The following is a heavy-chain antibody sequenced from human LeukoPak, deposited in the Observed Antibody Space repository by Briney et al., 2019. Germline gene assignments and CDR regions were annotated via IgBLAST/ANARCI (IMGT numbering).Heavy chain of an antibody. J-gene: IGHJ4*02. V-gene: IGHV5-51*01. CDR2: IYPGDSDT. CDR3: ARRGYCSGAGCYSAPFDY. D-gene: IGHD2-15*01. Sequence: GESLKISCKGSGYSFTTYWIGWVRQMPGKGLEWMGIIYPGDSDTRYSPSFQGQVTISADKSISTAYLQWSSLKASDTAMYYCARRGYCSGAGCYSAPFDYWGQGTLVTVSS. CDR1: GYSFTTYW.